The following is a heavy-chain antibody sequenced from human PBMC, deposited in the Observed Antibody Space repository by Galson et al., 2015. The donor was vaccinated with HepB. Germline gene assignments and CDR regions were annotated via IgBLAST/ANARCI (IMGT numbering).Heavy chain of an antibody. CDR3: AKRGPGYCDSTTCYKTFDY. Sequence: SLRLSCAASGFTFSNYGMSWVRQAPGKGLECVSSISRSGSTKYADSVKGRFTISRDNSKSTLYLQMNVLRADDTAVYYCAKRGPGYCDSTTCYKTFDYWGQGTLLTVSS. CDR2: ISRSGST. CDR1: GFTFSNYG. V-gene: IGHV3-23*01. J-gene: IGHJ4*02. D-gene: IGHD2-2*02.